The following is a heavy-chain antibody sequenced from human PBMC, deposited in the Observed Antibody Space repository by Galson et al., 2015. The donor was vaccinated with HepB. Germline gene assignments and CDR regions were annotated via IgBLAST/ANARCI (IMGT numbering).Heavy chain of an antibody. CDR3: ASVGVGVATDKLFDY. D-gene: IGHD5-12*01. CDR2: ISSSSSYT. V-gene: IGHV3-11*03. J-gene: IGHJ4*02. CDR1: GFTFSDYY. Sequence: SLRLSCAASGFTFSDYYMSWIRQAPGKGLEWVSYISSSSSYTNYADSVKGRFTISRDNAKNSLYLQMNSLRAEDTAVYYCASVGVGVATDKLFDYWGQGTLVTVSS.